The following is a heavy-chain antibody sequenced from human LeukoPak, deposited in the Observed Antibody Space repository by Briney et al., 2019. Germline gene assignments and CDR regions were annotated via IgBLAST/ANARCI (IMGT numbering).Heavy chain of an antibody. D-gene: IGHD5-12*01. CDR1: GYTFTGYY. J-gene: IGHJ4*02. Sequence: GASVKVSCKASGYTFTGYYMHWVRQAPGQGLEWMGWINPNSGGTNYAQTFQGRVTMTRDTSISTAYMELSRLRSDDTAVYYCARDPGYSGYDYYFDYWGQGTLVTVSS. CDR3: ARDPGYSGYDYYFDY. CDR2: INPNSGGT. V-gene: IGHV1-2*02.